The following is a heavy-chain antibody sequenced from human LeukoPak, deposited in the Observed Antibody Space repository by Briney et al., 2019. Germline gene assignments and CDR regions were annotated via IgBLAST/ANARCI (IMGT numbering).Heavy chain of an antibody. CDR3: ARIRYYYGSGSYSLGY. J-gene: IGHJ4*02. CDR1: GYTFIDYY. CDR2: INPNSGGT. D-gene: IGHD3-10*01. V-gene: IGHV1-2*02. Sequence: ASVRVSCKASGYTFIDYYIHWVRQAPGQGLEWMGWINPNSGGTNYGQKFQGRVTMTRDTSISTAYMELSRLISDETAVYYCARIRYYYGSGSYSLGYWGQGTLVTVSS.